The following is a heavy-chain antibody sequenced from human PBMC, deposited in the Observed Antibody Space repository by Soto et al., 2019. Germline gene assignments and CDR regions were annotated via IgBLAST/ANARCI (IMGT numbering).Heavy chain of an antibody. J-gene: IGHJ6*02. CDR1: GFALTYIGEE. CDR2: VYWDDDK. D-gene: IGHD2-21*02. CDR3: VHSGCCGLCFTFSSSHASYCLDV. V-gene: IGHV2-5*02. Sequence: GPTRVNPTQTLTLTSTFSGFALTYIGEEVGGIGQPPGKDLKGLALVYWDDDKRYNPSLRSRLTITKDTSKKREVHTMTNMDTVDTATYFCVHSGCCGLCFTFSSSHASYCLDVRGQGTTVNVSS.